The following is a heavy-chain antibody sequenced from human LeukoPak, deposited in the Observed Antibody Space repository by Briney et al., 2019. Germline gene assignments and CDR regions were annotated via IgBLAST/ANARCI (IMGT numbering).Heavy chain of an antibody. CDR3: ADPPNADY. CDR2: IGGSDGRT. J-gene: IGHJ4*02. D-gene: IGHD4/OR15-4a*01. CDR1: GFTFSNYA. Sequence: GGSLRLSCAASGFTFSNYAMSWVRQAPGKGLEWVSSIGGSDGRTYYAKFVKGRFTISRDNSKNTLYLQMNSLRVEDTAVYFCADPPNADYWGQGTLVTVSS. V-gene: IGHV3-23*01.